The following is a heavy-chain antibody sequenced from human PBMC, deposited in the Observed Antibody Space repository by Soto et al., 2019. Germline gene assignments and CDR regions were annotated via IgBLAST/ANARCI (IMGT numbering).Heavy chain of an antibody. D-gene: IGHD2-21*02. V-gene: IGHV4-30-2*01. CDR2: ISHRGST. CDR1: GGSVSSGGYF. CDR3: ARVRGPDWGGDCYPPTPNWFDP. Sequence: QLQLQESGSGLVKPSQTLSLTCAVSGGSVSSGGYFWGWIRQPPGQGLEWIGDISHRGSTYYNPSLKSRVSISVDRSKNQFSLKLSSVAAGETAVYYCARVRGPDWGGDCYPPTPNWFDPWGQGTLVTVSS. J-gene: IGHJ5*02.